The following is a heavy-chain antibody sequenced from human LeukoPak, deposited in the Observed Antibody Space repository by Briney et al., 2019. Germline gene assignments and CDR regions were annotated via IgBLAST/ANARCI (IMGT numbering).Heavy chain of an antibody. V-gene: IGHV3-21*01. CDR1: GFTFNNYN. D-gene: IGHD1-26*01. CDR2: ISSSSNYI. J-gene: IGHJ4*02. CDR3: ARGPPPQSGSRKGYFDY. Sequence: GSLRLSCAASGFTFNNYNMNWVRPAPGKGLELVSSISSSSNYIYFADSVKGRFTISRDNAENSLFLQMNSLRAEDTAVYYCARGPPPQSGSRKGYFDYWGQGTLVTVPS.